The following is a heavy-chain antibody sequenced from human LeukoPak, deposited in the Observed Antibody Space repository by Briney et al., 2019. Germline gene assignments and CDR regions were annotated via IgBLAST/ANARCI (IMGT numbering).Heavy chain of an antibody. CDR3: ANSPIIAVADYFGS. V-gene: IGHV4-38-2*02. Sequence: SETLFLTCIVSGFSITSGYYWGWIRQPPGKGLEWIGSIYHIGSTYYSPSLKSRVSLSVDTSKNQFSLKLSSVTAADTAVYYCANSPIIAVADYFGSWGQGRLVTVSS. CDR2: IYHIGST. J-gene: IGHJ4*02. CDR1: GFSITSGYY. D-gene: IGHD6-19*01.